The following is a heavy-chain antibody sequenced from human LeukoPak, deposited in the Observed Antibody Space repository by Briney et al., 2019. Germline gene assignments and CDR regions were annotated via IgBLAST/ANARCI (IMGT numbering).Heavy chain of an antibody. CDR1: GFIFSSYS. J-gene: IGHJ6*02. CDR3: PKAPSSSWPSYQYGMDV. V-gene: IGHV3-23*01. Sequence: GGSLRLSCAASGFIFSSYSMSWVRQAPGKGLEWVSVITGSGKNTYYADSVKGRFTISKDNSKNTVYLQMNDLRVDDTAVYYCPKAPSSSWPSYQYGMDVWGQGTTVTVS. D-gene: IGHD6-13*01. CDR2: ITGSGKNT.